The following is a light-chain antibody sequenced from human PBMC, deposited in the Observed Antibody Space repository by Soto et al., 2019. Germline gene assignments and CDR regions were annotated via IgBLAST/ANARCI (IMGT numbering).Light chain of an antibody. CDR1: QSVSSNY. J-gene: IGKJ4*01. CDR3: QQYGSSPLT. V-gene: IGKV3-20*01. CDR2: GAS. Sequence: EIGLTQSPSTLSFSPGERATPSCRASQSVSSNYLAWYQQKPGQAPRLLIYGASSRASGIPDRFSGSWSGTDFTLTISRLEPEDFVVYYCQQYGSSPLTFGGGTKVDIK.